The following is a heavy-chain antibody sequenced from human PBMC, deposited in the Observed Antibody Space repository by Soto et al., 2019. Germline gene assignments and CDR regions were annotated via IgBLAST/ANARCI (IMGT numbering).Heavy chain of an antibody. CDR3: SLVPILDH. CDR2: ISSSGSTI. CDR1: AFTFRRYE. Sequence: GGSLRLSCAPSAFTFRRYEMNWVRQTPGKGLEWVSYISSSGSTIYHADSVKGRFIISRDNAKNSLYLQMNSLRAEDTAVYYCSLVPILDHWCQGTLVTVSS. J-gene: IGHJ4*02. D-gene: IGHD2-8*02. V-gene: IGHV3-48*03.